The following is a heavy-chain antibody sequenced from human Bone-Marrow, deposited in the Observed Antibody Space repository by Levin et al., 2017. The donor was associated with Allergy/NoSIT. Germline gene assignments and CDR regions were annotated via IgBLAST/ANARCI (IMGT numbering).Heavy chain of an antibody. V-gene: IGHV3-30-3*01. CDR1: GFTFSSYA. J-gene: IGHJ3*02. Sequence: QTGGSLRLSCAASGFTFSSYAMHWVRQAPGKGLEWVAVISYDGSNKYYADSVKGRFTISRDNSKNTLYLQMNSLRAEDTAVYYCARDSAGSAFDIWGQGTMVTVSS. CDR3: ARDSAGSAFDI. D-gene: IGHD1-26*01. CDR2: ISYDGSNK.